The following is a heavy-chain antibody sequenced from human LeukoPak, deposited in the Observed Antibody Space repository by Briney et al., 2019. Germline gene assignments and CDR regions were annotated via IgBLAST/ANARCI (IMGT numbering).Heavy chain of an antibody. CDR3: ARARVYAFDI. Sequence: GGSLRLSCAASGFTFNRDWTAWVRQAPGKGLEWVANIKEDGSEKNYVDSVKGRFTISRDNAKNSLYLQMNSLRAEDTAVYYCARARVYAFDIWGQGTMVTVSS. V-gene: IGHV3-7*01. CDR1: GFTFNRDW. CDR2: IKEDGSEK. J-gene: IGHJ3*02. D-gene: IGHD6-6*01.